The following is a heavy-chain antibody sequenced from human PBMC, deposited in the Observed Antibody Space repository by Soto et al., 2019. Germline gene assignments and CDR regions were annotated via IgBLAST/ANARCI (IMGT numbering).Heavy chain of an antibody. CDR2: ISWNSGKI. CDR1: GFIFDDYA. CDR3: LKEMLQTDTFDM. V-gene: IGHV3-9*01. Sequence: EVPLVESGGGLVQSGRSLRLSCAASGFIFDDYAMHWVRQAPGKGLEWVSVISWNSGKIEYADSVRGRFIISRDNAKNSLYLQMNSLRPEDTAMYYCLKEMLQTDTFDMWGQGTMVTVSS. D-gene: IGHD3-16*01. J-gene: IGHJ3*02.